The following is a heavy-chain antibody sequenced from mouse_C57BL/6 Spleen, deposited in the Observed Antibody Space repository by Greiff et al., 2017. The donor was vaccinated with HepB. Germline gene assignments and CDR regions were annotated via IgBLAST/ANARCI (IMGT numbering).Heavy chain of an antibody. Sequence: QVQLQQSGPELVKPGASVKLSCKASGYTFKSYDINWVTQRPGQGLEWIGWIYPRDGSTKDNEKFKGNATLTVDTSSSTAYIELHSLTSEDSAFYFCEREVSNYDCDYWGQGTTLTVSS. J-gene: IGHJ2*01. D-gene: IGHD2-5*01. V-gene: IGHV1-85*01. CDR1: GYTFKSYD. CDR2: IYPRDGST. CDR3: EREVSNYDCDY.